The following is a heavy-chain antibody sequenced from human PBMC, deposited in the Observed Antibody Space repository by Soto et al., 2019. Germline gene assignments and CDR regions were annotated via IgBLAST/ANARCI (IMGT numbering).Heavy chain of an antibody. V-gene: IGHV3-48*02. CDR1: GPGFTFSSHS. CDR2: ISSGGGVT. D-gene: IGHD3-3*01. J-gene: IGHJ6*02. Sequence: GGSLRLSCAASGPGFTFSSHSMNWVRQAPGKGLEWVSYISSGGGVTYYADPVKGRFTISRDNAKNSLYLQMNSLRDDDTAVYYCARDLERITIFGVVNQLYYYYYGMDVWGQGTTVTVSS. CDR3: ARDLERITIFGVVNQLYYYYYGMDV.